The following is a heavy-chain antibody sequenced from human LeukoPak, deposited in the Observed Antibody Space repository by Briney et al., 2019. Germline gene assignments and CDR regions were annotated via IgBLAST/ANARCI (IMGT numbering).Heavy chain of an antibody. CDR1: GYTFTGYY. J-gene: IGHJ4*02. V-gene: IGHV1-18*04. CDR2: ISAYNGNT. CDR3: ARGPYCGGDCYSSFDY. D-gene: IGHD2-21*02. Sequence: ASVKVSCKASGYTFTGYYIHWVRQAPGQGLEWMGWISAYNGNTNYAQKLQGRVTMTTDTSTSTAYMELRSLRSDDTAVYYCARGPYCGGDCYSSFDYWGQGTLVTVSS.